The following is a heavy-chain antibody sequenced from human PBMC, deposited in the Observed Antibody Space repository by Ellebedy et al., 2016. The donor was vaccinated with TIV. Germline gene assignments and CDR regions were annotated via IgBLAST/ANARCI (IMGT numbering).Heavy chain of an antibody. Sequence: GGSLRLXXAASGFTFSSYAMNWVRQAPGKGLEWVSSISSGGGSTFYADSVKGRFTISRDNSKNTLYLQMNSLRADDTAVYYCAHGAAYSTSWYGPFDDWGPGTLVTVSS. J-gene: IGHJ4*02. D-gene: IGHD6-13*01. V-gene: IGHV3-23*01. CDR1: GFTFSSYA. CDR2: ISSGGGST. CDR3: AHGAAYSTSWYGPFDD.